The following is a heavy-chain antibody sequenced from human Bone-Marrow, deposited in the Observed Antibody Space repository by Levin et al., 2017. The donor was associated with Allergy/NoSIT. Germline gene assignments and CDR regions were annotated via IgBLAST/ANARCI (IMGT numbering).Heavy chain of an antibody. CDR1: GGSFSGYY. Sequence: GSLRLSCAVYGGSFSGYYWSWIRQPPGKGLEWIGEINHSGSTNYNPSLKSRVTISVDTSKNQFSLKLSSVTAADTAVYYCARGRRVPAALQRYYGMDVWGQGTTVTVSS. CDR3: ARGRRVPAALQRYYGMDV. CDR2: INHSGST. D-gene: IGHD2-2*01. J-gene: IGHJ6*02. V-gene: IGHV4-34*01.